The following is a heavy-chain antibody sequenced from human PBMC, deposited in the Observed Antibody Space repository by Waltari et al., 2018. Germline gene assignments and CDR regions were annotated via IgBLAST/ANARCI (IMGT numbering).Heavy chain of an antibody. CDR2: IKTDSEGAAT. V-gene: IGHV3-15*01. J-gene: IGHJ4*02. CDR3: VTDRGDFDY. CDR1: GMSTATFQSAY. D-gene: IGHD3-10*01. Sequence: VQLVESGGGLVQPGGSLRLSCVVSGMSTATFQSAYMSWVRRAPTRGLEWIGRIKTDSEGAATEFAAPVKGRFSISRDDSKKTLYLQLSSLEKDDTAVYYCVTDRGDFDYWGQGTLVTVSS.